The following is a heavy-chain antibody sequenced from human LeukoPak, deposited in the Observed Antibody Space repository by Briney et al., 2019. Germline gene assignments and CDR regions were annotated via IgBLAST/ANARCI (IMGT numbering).Heavy chain of an antibody. D-gene: IGHD3-10*01. CDR3: ARRWFGDV. CDR1: GYTFTGDY. Sequence: ASVKVSCKASGYTFTGDYMHWVRQAPGQGLEWMGWINPNSGGTNYAQKFQGRVTMTRDTSISTAYMELRRLRYDDKAVYYCARRWFGDVWGKGTTVTVSS. J-gene: IGHJ6*03. V-gene: IGHV1-2*02. CDR2: INPNSGGT.